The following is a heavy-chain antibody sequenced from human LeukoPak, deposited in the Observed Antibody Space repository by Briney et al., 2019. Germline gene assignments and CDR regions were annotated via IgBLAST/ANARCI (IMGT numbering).Heavy chain of an antibody. D-gene: IGHD3-3*01. V-gene: IGHV3-74*01. CDR2: IKGDGIST. CDR3: AKDHYWSIDY. J-gene: IGHJ4*02. CDR1: GFTFSNAW. Sequence: GGSLRLSCATSGFTFSNAWMHWVRHAPGQGLVWVSRIKGDGISTNYADSVKGRFTISRDIAKNTLYLQMNSLRAEDTGVYYCAKDHYWSIDYWGRGTLVTVSS.